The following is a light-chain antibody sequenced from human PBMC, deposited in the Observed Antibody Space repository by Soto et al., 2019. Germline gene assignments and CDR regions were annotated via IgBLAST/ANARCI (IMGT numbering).Light chain of an antibody. CDR1: TGAVTSGHY. V-gene: IGLV7-46*01. J-gene: IGLJ2*01. Sequence: QAVVTQEPSLTVSPGGTVTLTCGSSTGAVTSGHYPYWFQQKPGQAPRTLIYDTSNKHSWTPARFSGSLLGGKAALTLSGAQLEDEVEYYCLLSYSVARGRVFGGGTKLTVL. CDR2: DTS. CDR3: LLSYSVARGRV.